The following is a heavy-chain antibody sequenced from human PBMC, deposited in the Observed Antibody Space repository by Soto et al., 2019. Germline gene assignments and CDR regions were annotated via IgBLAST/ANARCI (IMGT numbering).Heavy chain of an antibody. CDR1: GFTVSNTY. CDR2: IYRGVST. D-gene: IGHD6-25*01. J-gene: IGHJ3*01. CDR3: ARGRSDSSRDDSFDV. Sequence: PGWSLRLSCAVSGFTVSNTYMSLVRQAPGKGLEWVAVIYRGVSTHYADSVKGRFTISRDDSKNTIYLQMNSLRAEDTAVYYCARGRSDSSRDDSFDVWGKGTMVTVSS. V-gene: IGHV3-53*01.